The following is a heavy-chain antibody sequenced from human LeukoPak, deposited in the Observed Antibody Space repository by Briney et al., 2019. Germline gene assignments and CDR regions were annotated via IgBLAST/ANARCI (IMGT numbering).Heavy chain of an antibody. J-gene: IGHJ5*02. CDR1: GYSISSGYY. D-gene: IGHD3-3*01. V-gene: IGHV4-38-2*02. CDR2: IYHSGST. Sequence: SETLSLTCTFSGYSISSGYYWGWIRQPPGKGLEWIGSIYHSGSTYYNPSLKSRVTISVDTSKNQFFLKLSSVTAADTAVYYCASLVFGVVPVSRWFDPWGQGTLVTVSS. CDR3: ASLVFGVVPVSRWFDP.